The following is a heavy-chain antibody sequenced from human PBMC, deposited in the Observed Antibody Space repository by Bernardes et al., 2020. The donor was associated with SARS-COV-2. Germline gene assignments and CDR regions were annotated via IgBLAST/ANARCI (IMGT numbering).Heavy chain of an antibody. CDR2: ISDDAGTT. V-gene: IGHV3-11*01. CDR1: GLSFSDSY. Sequence: GGSLRLSCAASGLSFSDSYMNWIRQAPGKGLEWISYISDDAGTTYYADSVKGRFTIFRDNARNSLHLQMNSLRDEDTALYYCASASTSTYYYGMDVWGQGTTVTVSS. CDR3: ASASTSTYYYGMDV. J-gene: IGHJ6*02.